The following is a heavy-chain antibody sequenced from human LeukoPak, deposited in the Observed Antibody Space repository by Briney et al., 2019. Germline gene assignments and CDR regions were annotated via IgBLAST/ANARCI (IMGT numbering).Heavy chain of an antibody. V-gene: IGHV1-8*01. Sequence: ASVKVSCKASGYTFTSYDINWVRQATGQGLEWMGWMNPNSGNTGYAQRFQGRVTMTRNTSISTAYMELSSLRSEDTAVYYCASQNTASGYDYSVVVVADNAFDIWGQGTMVTVSS. CDR1: GYTFTSYD. CDR2: MNPNSGNT. D-gene: IGHD2-15*01. J-gene: IGHJ3*02. CDR3: ASQNTASGYDYSVVVVADNAFDI.